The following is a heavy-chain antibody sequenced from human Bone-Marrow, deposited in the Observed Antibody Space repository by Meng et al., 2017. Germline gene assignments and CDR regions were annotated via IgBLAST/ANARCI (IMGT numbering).Heavy chain of an antibody. CDR3: ASWYGES. CDR1: GDSVSGNRSL. V-gene: IGHV6-1*01. D-gene: IGHD3-10*01. Sequence: QVHMHQSGPRLGKPSQTLTLTFAISGDSVSGNRSLWHWVRQSPSRGLEWLGHTYYRSQWQSHYGASVKSRISIYADTSRNQFSLILNSVTPEDTAVYYCASWYGESWGQGTLVTVSS. J-gene: IGHJ4*02. CDR2: TYYRSQWQS.